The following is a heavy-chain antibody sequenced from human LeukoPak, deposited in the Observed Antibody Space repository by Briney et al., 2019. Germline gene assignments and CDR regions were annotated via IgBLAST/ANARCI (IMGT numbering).Heavy chain of an antibody. J-gene: IGHJ2*01. CDR2: ISSSGSGDNT. V-gene: IGHV3-23*01. Sequence: PGGSLRLSCVASGVTLSSFAMSWARQAPGKGLEWVSGISSSGSGDNTYYADSVKGRFTISRDSSKNTLFLHMNTLRAEDTAIYYCAKDRTMGASYWHFDLWGRGTLVTVSS. CDR3: AKDRTMGASYWHFDL. CDR1: GVTLSSFA. D-gene: IGHD1-26*01.